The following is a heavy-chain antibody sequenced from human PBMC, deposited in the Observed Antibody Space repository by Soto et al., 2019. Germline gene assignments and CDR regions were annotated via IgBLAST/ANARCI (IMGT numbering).Heavy chain of an antibody. CDR3: ARDGAPFDSSGYPSADYYGMDV. CDR1: GYTFTGYY. J-gene: IGHJ6*02. Sequence: VSVKVSCKASGYTFTGYYMHWARQSPGKGLEWMGWINPNSGGTNYAQKFQGWVTMTRDTSISTAYMELSRLRSDDTAVYYCARDGAPFDSSGYPSADYYGMDVWGQGTTVTVSS. D-gene: IGHD3-22*01. CDR2: INPNSGGT. V-gene: IGHV1-2*04.